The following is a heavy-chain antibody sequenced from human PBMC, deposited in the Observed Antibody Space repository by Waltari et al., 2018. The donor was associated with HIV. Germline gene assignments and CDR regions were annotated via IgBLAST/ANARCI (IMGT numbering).Heavy chain of an antibody. CDR1: GFTFSAHK. Sequence: EVRLVESGRGLVRPGGSLRLSCAASGFTFSAHKMHWVRQAAGKGLEWVSSVTSSAEYIYYADSVEGRFTISRDNARNSLYLQMNDLRVEDTAVYYCARDWVWSGRGYIDYWGQGVLVSVSA. CDR3: ARDWVWSGRGYIDY. CDR2: VTSSAEYI. J-gene: IGHJ4*02. D-gene: IGHD3-16*01. V-gene: IGHV3-21*06.